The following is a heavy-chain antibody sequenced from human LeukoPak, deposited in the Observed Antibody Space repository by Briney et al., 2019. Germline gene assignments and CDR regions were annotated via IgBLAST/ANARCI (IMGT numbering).Heavy chain of an antibody. V-gene: IGHV3-23*01. Sequence: GGSLRLSCTASGFTFGDYAMSWFRQAPGKGLEWVSGISGSGDNTYNADSVKGRFTISRDNSKNTLYVQVNSLGTEDTAAYYCAKGSYYDSSGSFYFDYWGQGTLVTVSS. CDR3: AKGSYYDSSGSFYFDY. CDR1: GFTFGDYA. D-gene: IGHD3-22*01. J-gene: IGHJ4*02. CDR2: ISGSGDNT.